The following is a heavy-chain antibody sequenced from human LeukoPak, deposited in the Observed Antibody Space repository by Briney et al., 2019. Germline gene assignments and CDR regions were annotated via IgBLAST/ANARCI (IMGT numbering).Heavy chain of an antibody. CDR2: IRYDGTNK. D-gene: IGHD5-18*01. Sequence: PGGSLRLSCAASGFTFSNDGMHWVRQAPGKGLEWVAFIRYDGTNKYYADSVKGRFTISRDNSKNTLYLQMNSLRAEDTAVYYCAKDLRYGRDFDYWGQGTLVTVSS. CDR1: GFTFSNDG. J-gene: IGHJ4*02. V-gene: IGHV3-30*02. CDR3: AKDLRYGRDFDY.